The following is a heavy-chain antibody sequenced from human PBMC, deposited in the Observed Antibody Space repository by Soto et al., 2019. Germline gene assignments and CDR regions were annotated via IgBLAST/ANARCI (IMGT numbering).Heavy chain of an antibody. CDR3: ARRGSGSYYDY. CDR2: ISGSGGST. J-gene: IGHJ4*02. V-gene: IGHV3-23*01. D-gene: IGHD1-26*01. Sequence: EVPLLESGGGLVQPGGSLRLSCATSGFTFSSYAMRWVRQAPVKGLEWVSAISGSGGSTYYADSVKGRFTIPRDNSKNTLYLQMNSLRAEDTAVYYCARRGSGSYYDYWGQGTLVTVSS. CDR1: GFTFSSYA.